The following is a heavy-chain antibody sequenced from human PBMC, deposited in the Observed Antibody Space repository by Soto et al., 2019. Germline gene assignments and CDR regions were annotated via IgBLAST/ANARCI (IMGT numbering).Heavy chain of an antibody. Sequence: EVQLVESGGGLVKPGGSLRLSCAASGFTFGTYTMNWVRQAPGKGLEWVSSIGTTSSYIYYADSVRGRFTISRDNARDSLDLQMSSLRAEDTAVYYCARVMCGDCSTYYYYSMDVWGQGTTGTVSS. V-gene: IGHV3-21*01. CDR2: IGTTSSYI. CDR1: GFTFGTYT. J-gene: IGHJ6*02. CDR3: ARVMCGDCSTYYYYSMDV. D-gene: IGHD2-21*02.